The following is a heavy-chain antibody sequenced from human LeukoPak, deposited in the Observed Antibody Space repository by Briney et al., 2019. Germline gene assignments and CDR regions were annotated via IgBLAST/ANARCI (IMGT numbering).Heavy chain of an antibody. J-gene: IGHJ4*02. CDR1: GFTFNSFS. V-gene: IGHV3-48*04. D-gene: IGHD2-21*01. CDR2: IISTSSTI. CDR3: ARAPHGLDY. Sequence: GGSLRLSCAASGFTFNSFSMSWVRQAPGKGLEWLSYIISTSSTIFYADSVKGRFTISRDNAKNSLYLQMNSLTAEDTAVYYCARAPHGLDYWGQGTLVTVS.